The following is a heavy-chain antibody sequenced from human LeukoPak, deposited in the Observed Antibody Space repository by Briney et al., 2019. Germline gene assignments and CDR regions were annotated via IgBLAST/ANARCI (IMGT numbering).Heavy chain of an antibody. D-gene: IGHD2/OR15-2a*01. CDR1: GFTFSSYA. J-gene: IGHJ5*02. CDR2: INGRGDNT. Sequence: GGSLRLSCAASGFTFSSYAMNWVRQAPGRGLEWVSAINGRGDNTYYADSVKGRFTISRDNSKSTLFLQMNSLRAEDTAIYYCAKDRVSPGFNLFDPWGQGTLVTVSS. V-gene: IGHV3-23*01. CDR3: AKDRVSPGFNLFDP.